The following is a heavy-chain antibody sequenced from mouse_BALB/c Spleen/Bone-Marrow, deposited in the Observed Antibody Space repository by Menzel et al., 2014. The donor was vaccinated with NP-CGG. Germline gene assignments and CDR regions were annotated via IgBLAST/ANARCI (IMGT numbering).Heavy chain of an antibody. CDR3: ARHLYGNYGAMDY. V-gene: IGHV5-12*02. Sequence: EVKLQESGGGLVQPGGSLKLSCATSGFTFSDYYMCWVRQTPEKRLEWVAYISNGGGSTYYPDTVKGRFTISRDNAKNTLYLQMSRLKSEDTAMYYCARHLYGNYGAMDYWGQGTSVTVSP. CDR1: GFTFSDYY. D-gene: IGHD2-1*01. CDR2: ISNGGGST. J-gene: IGHJ4*01.